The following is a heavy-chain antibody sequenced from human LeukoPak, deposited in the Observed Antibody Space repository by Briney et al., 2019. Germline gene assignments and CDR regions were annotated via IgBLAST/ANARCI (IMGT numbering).Heavy chain of an antibody. D-gene: IGHD3-3*01. CDR2: IYSSGST. J-gene: IGHJ5*02. CDR1: GGSISSYY. CDR3: ARDDSSYYDFWSGSYNWFDP. Sequence: PSETLSLTCTVSGGSISSYYWSWIRQPAGKGLEWIGRIYSSGSTNYNPSLKSRVTMSVDTSKNQFSLKLSPVTAADTAVYYCARDDSSYYDFWSGSYNWFDPWGQGTLVTVSS. V-gene: IGHV4-4*07.